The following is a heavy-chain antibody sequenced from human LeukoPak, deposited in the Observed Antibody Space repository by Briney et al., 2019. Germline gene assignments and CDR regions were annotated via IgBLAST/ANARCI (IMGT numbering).Heavy chain of an antibody. J-gene: IGHJ4*02. Sequence: GGSLRLSCAASGFTFSSYGMHWVRQAPGKGLEWVAVISYDGSNKYYADSVKGRFTISRDNSKNTLYLQMNSLRAEDTAVYYCARRIWFGELSPLDYWGQGTLVTVSS. V-gene: IGHV3-30*03. CDR3: ARRIWFGELSPLDY. D-gene: IGHD3-10*01. CDR1: GFTFSSYG. CDR2: ISYDGSNK.